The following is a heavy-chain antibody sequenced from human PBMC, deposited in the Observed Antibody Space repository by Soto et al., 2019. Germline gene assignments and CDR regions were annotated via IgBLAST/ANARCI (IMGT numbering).Heavy chain of an antibody. CDR2: INSDGSSP. CDR3: VRTSLVVAAATREDY. V-gene: IGHV3-74*01. D-gene: IGHD2-15*01. CDR1: GFTFSSYW. Sequence: EVQLVESGGGLVQPGGSLRLSCAASGFTFSSYWMHWVRQAPGKGLVCVSRINSDGSSPSYADSVKGRFTIYRDNAKNTLYLIMNRRGAEDTVVYYCVRTSLVVAAATREDYWGQGTLVTVSS. J-gene: IGHJ4*02.